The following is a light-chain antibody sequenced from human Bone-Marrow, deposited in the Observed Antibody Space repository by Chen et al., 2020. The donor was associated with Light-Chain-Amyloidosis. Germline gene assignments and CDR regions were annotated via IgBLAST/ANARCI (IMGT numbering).Light chain of an antibody. CDR2: DAS. Sequence: SYVLTQPSSVSVAPGQTATIACGGNNIGSTSVHWYQQTPGQAPLLGVYDASSRPSGIPERLSGSNSGNTATLTISRVEAGDEADYYCQVWDRSSDRPVFGGGTKLTVL. CDR1: NIGSTS. CDR3: QVWDRSSDRPV. V-gene: IGLV3-21*02. J-gene: IGLJ3*02.